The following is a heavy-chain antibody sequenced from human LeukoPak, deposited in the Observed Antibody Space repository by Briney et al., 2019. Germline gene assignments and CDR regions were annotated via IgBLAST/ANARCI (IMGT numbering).Heavy chain of an antibody. J-gene: IGHJ6*02. CDR1: GYTFTSYG. D-gene: IGHD1-20*01. Sequence: ASVKVSCEASGYTFTSYGISWVRQAPGQGLEWMGWISAYNGNTNYAQKLQGRVTMTTDTSTSTAYMELRSLRSDDTAVYYCARDTNWNDHYYYYGMDVWGQGTTVTVSS. CDR2: ISAYNGNT. V-gene: IGHV1-18*01. CDR3: ARDTNWNDHYYYYGMDV.